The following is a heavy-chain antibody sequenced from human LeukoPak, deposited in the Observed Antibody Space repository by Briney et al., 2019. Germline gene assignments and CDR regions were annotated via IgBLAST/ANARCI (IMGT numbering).Heavy chain of an antibody. J-gene: IGHJ6*03. Sequence: SETLSLTCTVSGGSISSDYWGWIRQPPGKGLEWIGNIYHSGSTFYNPSLKSRVTISVHTSKNQFSLKLSSVTAADTAVYYCARITGSYYYYYMDVWGKGTTVTVSS. CDR2: IYHSGST. V-gene: IGHV4-38-2*02. CDR1: GGSISSDY. CDR3: ARITGSYYYYYMDV. D-gene: IGHD3-10*01.